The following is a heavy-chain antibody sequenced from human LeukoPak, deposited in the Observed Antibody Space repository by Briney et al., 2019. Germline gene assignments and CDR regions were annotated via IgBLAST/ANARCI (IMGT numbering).Heavy chain of an antibody. D-gene: IGHD5-18*01. CDR1: GFTFGSHA. Sequence: PGGSLRLSCEASGFTFGSHAMSWVRQAPGKGLEWVAGIFGSGGSPHYADPVKGRLTISRDNSRNTVYLQINSLRAEDTAVYYCGKTTVGYSSGQKPAWPVDYWGQGTLVTVSS. J-gene: IGHJ4*02. CDR3: GKTTVGYSSGQKPAWPVDY. CDR2: IFGSGGSP. V-gene: IGHV3-23*01.